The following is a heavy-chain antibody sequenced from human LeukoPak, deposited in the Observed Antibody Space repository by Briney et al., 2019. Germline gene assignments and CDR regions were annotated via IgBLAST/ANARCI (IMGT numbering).Heavy chain of an antibody. CDR1: GGSISSYY. V-gene: IGHV4-59*08. D-gene: IGHD1-1*01. CDR3: ARGQVPRDAFDI. J-gene: IGHJ3*02. Sequence: SETLSLTCTVSGGSISSYYWSWIRQPPGKGLEWIGYIYYSGSTNYNPSLKSRVTISVDTSKNQFSLKLSSVTAADTAVYYCARGQVPRDAFDIWGQGTMVTVSS. CDR2: IYYSGST.